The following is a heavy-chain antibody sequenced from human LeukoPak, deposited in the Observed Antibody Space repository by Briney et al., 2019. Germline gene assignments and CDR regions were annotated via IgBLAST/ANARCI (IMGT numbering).Heavy chain of an antibody. D-gene: IGHD1-26*01. CDR1: GFTFSDYY. V-gene: IGHV3-11*04. CDR2: ISSSGSTT. Sequence: PGGSLRLSCAASGFTFSDYYMSWIRQAPGKGLEWVSYISSSGSTTYYADSVKGRFTISRDNAKNSLYLQMNSLRAEDTAVYYCASSGSPQSEAFDIWGQGTMVTVSS. CDR3: ASSGSPQSEAFDI. J-gene: IGHJ3*02.